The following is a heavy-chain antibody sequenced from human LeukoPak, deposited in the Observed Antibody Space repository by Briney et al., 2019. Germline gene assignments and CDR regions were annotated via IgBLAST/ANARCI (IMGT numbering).Heavy chain of an antibody. J-gene: IGHJ5*02. V-gene: IGHV4-59*01. CDR3: ARDGPHCITGRPGAWLDR. D-gene: IGHD1-14*01. CDR2: IFYSGNT. Sequence: WETLSLTSTVSGGSFNPYYWSWIRQPPGKGLEWIGNIFYSGNTMYNPSLQSRVTISLDTSKNQFSLRLISVTAADTAVYYCARDGPHCITGRPGAWLDRWGKGTLVTVSS. CDR1: GGSFNPYY.